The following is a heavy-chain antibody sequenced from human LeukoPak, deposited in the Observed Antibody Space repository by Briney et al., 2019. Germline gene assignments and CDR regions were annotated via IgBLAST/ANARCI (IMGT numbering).Heavy chain of an antibody. D-gene: IGHD5-12*01. CDR2: IIPFFGTA. CDR1: GGTFTSYA. J-gene: IGHJ5*02. CDR3: ARGAVEVVAPRRSNWFDP. Sequence: ASVKVSCKASGGTFTSYAISWVRQAPGQGLEWMGGIIPFFGTANYAQKFQGRVTITADESTSTADMELSSLRSEDTAVYYCARGAVEVVAPRRSNWFDPGGQGTLVTVSS. V-gene: IGHV1-69*13.